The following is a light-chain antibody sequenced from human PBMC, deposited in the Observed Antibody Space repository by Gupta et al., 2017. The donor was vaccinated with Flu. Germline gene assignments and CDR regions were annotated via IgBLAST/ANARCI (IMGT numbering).Light chain of an antibody. Sequence: EIVMTLSPATLSVSPGDRATLSCSASQSVSSNLAWYQQKPGQPPRLLIYGASTRATCIPARFSGSGSGTAFTLTISSLQSEDFAVYYCQQYNIWPPITFGQGTRLEIK. J-gene: IGKJ5*01. CDR1: QSVSSN. CDR3: QQYNIWPPIT. V-gene: IGKV3D-15*01. CDR2: GAS.